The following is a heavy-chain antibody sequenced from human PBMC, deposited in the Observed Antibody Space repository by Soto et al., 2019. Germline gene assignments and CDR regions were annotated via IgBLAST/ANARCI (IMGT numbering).Heavy chain of an antibody. D-gene: IGHD3-22*01. V-gene: IGHV3-74*01. J-gene: IGHJ5*01. CDR1: GFTFSNYY. CDR2: VNSDESST. CDR3: ALEGDATTGFYHDS. Sequence: PGGSLRLSCAASGFTFSNYYMHWVRQAPGKGLVWVSRVNSDESSTSYADSVKGRFTISRDNAKKTLYLQMNSLRAEDTAVYFCALEGDATTGFYHDSWRHGPLVTV.